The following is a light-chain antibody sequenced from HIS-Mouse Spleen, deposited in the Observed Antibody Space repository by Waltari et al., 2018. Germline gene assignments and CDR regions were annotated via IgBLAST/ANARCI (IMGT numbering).Light chain of an antibody. V-gene: IGLV3-10*01. CDR3: YSTDSSGNHRV. CDR2: EDS. Sequence: SYERTQPPSVSVSPGQTARITCPGDALPQKYAYSYQQKSGQAPVLVIYEDSKRPSGIPERFSGSSSGTMATLTISGAQVEDEADYYCYSTDSSGNHRVFGGGTKLTVL. J-gene: IGLJ2*01. CDR1: ALPQKY.